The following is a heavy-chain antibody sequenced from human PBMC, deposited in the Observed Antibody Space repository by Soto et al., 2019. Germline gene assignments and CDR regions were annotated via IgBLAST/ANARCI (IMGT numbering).Heavy chain of an antibody. CDR2: INGRSNYV. CDR3: AREDGVVGSSSAFDH. V-gene: IGHV3-21*01. Sequence: PXVSLRLSCVFSGFTFITSTMNWVRQAPGKGLEWVSSINGRSNYVYYADSVKGRFTISRDNAKNSLYLQMNGLRAEDTAIYYCAREDGVVGSSSAFDHWGLGTLVTVSS. J-gene: IGHJ4*02. CDR1: GFTFITST. D-gene: IGHD1-26*01.